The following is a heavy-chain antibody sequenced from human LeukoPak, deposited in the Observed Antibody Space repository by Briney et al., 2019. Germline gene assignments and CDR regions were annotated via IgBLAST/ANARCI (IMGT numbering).Heavy chain of an antibody. CDR1: GGSISTSTYY. CDR3: ATHPPKLCTGGSCSDY. CDR2: IYYSGST. D-gene: IGHD2-15*01. V-gene: IGHV4-39*07. Sequence: SETLSLTCTVSGGSISTSTYYWAWIRQPPGKGLEWIGSIYYSGSTNYNPSLKSRVTISIDTSKNQFSLKLSSVTAADTAVYYCATHPPKLCTGGSCSDYWGQGTLVTVSS. J-gene: IGHJ4*02.